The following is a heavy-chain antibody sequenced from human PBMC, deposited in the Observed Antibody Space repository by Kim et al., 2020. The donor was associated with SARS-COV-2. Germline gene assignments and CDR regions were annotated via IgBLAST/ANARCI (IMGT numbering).Heavy chain of an antibody. D-gene: IGHD4-17*01. CDR3: ARGPHDYGDYDY. CDR2: INAGNGNT. J-gene: IGHJ4*02. V-gene: IGHV1-3*01. CDR1: GYTFTSYA. Sequence: ASVKVSCKASGYTFTSYAMHWVRQAPGQRLEWMGWINAGNGNTKYSQKFQGRVTITRDTSASTAYMELSSLRSEDTAVYYCARGPHDYGDYDYWGQGTLVTVSS.